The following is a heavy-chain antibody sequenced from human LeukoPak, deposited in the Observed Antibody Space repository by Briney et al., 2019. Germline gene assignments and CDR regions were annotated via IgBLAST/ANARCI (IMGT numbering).Heavy chain of an antibody. J-gene: IGHJ5*02. CDR2: ISAYNGNT. Sequence: GASVKVSCKASGYTFTSYGISWVRQASGQGLEWMGWISAYNGNTNSAQKLQGRVTMTTDTSTSTAYMELRSLRSDDTAVYYCARASLGYCSGGSCYISPWGQGTLVTVSS. CDR1: GYTFTSYG. CDR3: ARASLGYCSGGSCYISP. V-gene: IGHV1-18*01. D-gene: IGHD2-15*01.